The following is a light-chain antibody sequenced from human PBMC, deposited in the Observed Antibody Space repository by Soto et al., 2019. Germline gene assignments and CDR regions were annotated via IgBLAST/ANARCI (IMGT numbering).Light chain of an antibody. CDR1: NSDVGGYDY. Sequence: QSALAQPASVSGSPGQSITISCTGTNSDVGGYDYVSWYQQYPGKAPKVSIYEVRKRPSGISNRFSGSKSGNMASLTISGLQAVDEADYYCISYTDSATRVFGTGTKVTVL. J-gene: IGLJ1*01. V-gene: IGLV2-14*01. CDR3: ISYTDSATRV. CDR2: EVR.